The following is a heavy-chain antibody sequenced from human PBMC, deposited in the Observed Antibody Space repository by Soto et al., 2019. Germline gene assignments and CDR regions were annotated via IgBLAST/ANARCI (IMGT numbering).Heavy chain of an antibody. Sequence: GESLKISFRTSGYKFTSSWIAWVRQMPGKGLEWMGIIFPSDSDTRYSPSFQGQVTISADQSINTAYLQWDSLKASDTAIYYCARPANTVADHFDLWGQGTPVTVAS. V-gene: IGHV5-51*01. J-gene: IGHJ4*02. CDR3: ARPANTVADHFDL. D-gene: IGHD4-17*01. CDR2: IFPSDSDT. CDR1: GYKFTSSW.